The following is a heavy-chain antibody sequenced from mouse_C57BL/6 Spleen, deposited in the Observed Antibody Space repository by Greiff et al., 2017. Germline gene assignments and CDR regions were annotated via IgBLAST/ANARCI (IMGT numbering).Heavy chain of an antibody. D-gene: IGHD1-1*01. CDR3: TRSYYGSSWDWYFDV. J-gene: IGHJ1*03. V-gene: IGHV1-15*01. CDR2: IDPETGGT. CDR1: GYTFTDYE. Sequence: SGAELVRPGASVTLSCKASGYTFTDYEMHWVKQTPVHGLEWIGAIDPETGGTAYNQKFKGKAILTADKSSSTAYMELRSLTSEDSAVYYCTRSYYGSSWDWYFDVWGTGTTVTVSS.